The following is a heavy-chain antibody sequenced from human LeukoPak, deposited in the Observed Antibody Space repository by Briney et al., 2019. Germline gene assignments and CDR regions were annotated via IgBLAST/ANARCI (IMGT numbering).Heavy chain of an antibody. Sequence: GGSLRLSCAASGFTFSSYSMNWVRQPPGKGLEWVSLIVGASDSTYYAESVKGRFTISRDRSKNTLYLQMNSLLVEDTAIYYCAKRPDYSRSRYFDYWGQGTLVTVSS. J-gene: IGHJ4*02. D-gene: IGHD4-11*01. CDR1: GFTFSSYS. CDR3: AKRPDYSRSRYFDY. CDR2: IVGASDST. V-gene: IGHV3-23*01.